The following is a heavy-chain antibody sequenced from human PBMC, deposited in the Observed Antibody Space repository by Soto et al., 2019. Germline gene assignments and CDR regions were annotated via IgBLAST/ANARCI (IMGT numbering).Heavy chain of an antibody. CDR2: IYSGGYT. D-gene: IGHD3-10*01. V-gene: IGHV3-53*01. J-gene: IGHJ4*02. Sequence: EVQLVESGGGLIQPGGSLRLSCAVSGFTVSNNYMSWVRQAPGKGLEGVSVIYSGGYTAYGDSVKGRFTISRDNSKQKLIQQRNSRGAAYTAFFYRAGEPGGGGYWGQGTLVTVSS. CDR1: GFTVSNNY. CDR3: AGEPGGGGY.